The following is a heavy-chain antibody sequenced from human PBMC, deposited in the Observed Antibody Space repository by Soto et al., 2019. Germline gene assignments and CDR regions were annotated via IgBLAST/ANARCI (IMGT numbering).Heavy chain of an antibody. Sequence: SETLSLTCTVSGGSTSSDNYWSWIRQPPGKGLEWIGHIYYSGNTDYNPSLKSRLAISIDTSKNQFSLKLSSVTAADTAVYYCARATTVVTHHDYWGQGTLVTVSS. D-gene: IGHD4-17*01. J-gene: IGHJ4*02. CDR3: ARATTVVTHHDY. V-gene: IGHV4-30-4*01. CDR1: GGSTSSDNY. CDR2: IYYSGNT.